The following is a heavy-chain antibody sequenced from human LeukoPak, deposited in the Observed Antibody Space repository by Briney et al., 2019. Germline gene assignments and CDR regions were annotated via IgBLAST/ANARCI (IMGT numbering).Heavy chain of an antibody. CDR3: ARDGYYYDSSGYLVY. CDR2: ISSSSSTI. V-gene: IGHV3-48*01. D-gene: IGHD3-22*01. Sequence: QPGRSLRLSCAASGFTFSSYSMNWVRQAPGKGLEWVSYISSSSSTIYYADSVKGRFTISRDNAKNLLYLQMNSLRAEDTAVYYCARDGYYYDSSGYLVYWGQGTLVTVSS. J-gene: IGHJ4*02. CDR1: GFTFSSYS.